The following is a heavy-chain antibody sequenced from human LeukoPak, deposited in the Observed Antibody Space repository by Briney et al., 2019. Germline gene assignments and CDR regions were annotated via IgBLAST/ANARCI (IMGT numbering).Heavy chain of an antibody. D-gene: IGHD2-2*01. CDR3: RGVPAAGGVDY. Sequence: GGSLRLSCAASGFTFSGSAMHWVRQASGKGLEWVGRIRSKANNYAQAYAATVKGRFTIYRDDSKNTEYLQMNSLKTEDPAVYYCRGVPAAGGVDYWGQGTLVTVSS. CDR1: GFTFSGSA. J-gene: IGHJ4*02. V-gene: IGHV3-73*01. CDR2: IRSKANNYAQ.